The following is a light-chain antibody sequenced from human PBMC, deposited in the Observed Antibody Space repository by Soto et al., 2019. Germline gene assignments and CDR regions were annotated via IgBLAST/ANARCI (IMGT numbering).Light chain of an antibody. CDR1: QSLSNNY. V-gene: IGKV3-20*01. J-gene: IGKJ1*01. Sequence: EIVLTQSPGTLSLSPGERATLSCRASQSLSNNYLAWYQQKLGQAPRLLIYGASSRASGIPDRFTGRGSGTDFTLTISSLEPEDFAVYYCQQHRNSPAWTFGQGTKVEIK. CDR2: GAS. CDR3: QQHRNSPAWT.